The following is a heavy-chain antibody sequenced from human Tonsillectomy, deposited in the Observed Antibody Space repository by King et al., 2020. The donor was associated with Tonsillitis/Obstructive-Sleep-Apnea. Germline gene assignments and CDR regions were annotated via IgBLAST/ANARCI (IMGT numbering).Heavy chain of an antibody. CDR3: ARDRGYSTSTTCNYYYMDV. CDR1: GFTFSNYN. D-gene: IGHD2-2*01. CDR2: ISMSSTFL. J-gene: IGHJ6*03. Sequence: VQLVESGGGLVKPGGSLRLSCAASGFTFSNYNMIWVRQAPGKGLEWVSSISMSSTFLYYADSVKGRFTISRDNAKNSLYLQMNSLRAEDTAVYYCARDRGYSTSTTCNYYYMDVWGKGTTVTVSS. V-gene: IGHV3-21*01.